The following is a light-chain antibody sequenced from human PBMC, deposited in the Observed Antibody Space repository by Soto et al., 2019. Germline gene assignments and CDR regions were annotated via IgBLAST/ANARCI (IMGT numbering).Light chain of an antibody. CDR3: SSYTSSSTLGV. J-gene: IGLJ2*01. Sequence: QSALTQPASVSGSPGQSITISCTGTSSDVGGHNYVSWYQQHPGKAPKLMIYEVSNRPSGVSNRFSGSKSGNTASLTLSGLQAEDEADYYCSSYTSSSTLGVFGGGTKLTVL. CDR2: EVS. V-gene: IGLV2-14*01. CDR1: SSDVGGHNY.